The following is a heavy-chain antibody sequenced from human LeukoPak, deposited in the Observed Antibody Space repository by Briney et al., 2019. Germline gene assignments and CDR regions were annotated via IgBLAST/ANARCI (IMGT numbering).Heavy chain of an antibody. V-gene: IGHV3-30*04. Sequence: GGSLRLSCAASGFTFSSYAMHWVRLAPGKGLEWVAVISYDGSNKYYPDSAKGRFTISRDNSKNTLFLQMNSLRAEDTAVYYWARAFREKEKWFGEPSPLDYWGQEPWSPSPQ. J-gene: IGHJ4*01. CDR2: ISYDGSNK. CDR3: ARAFREKEKWFGEPSPLDY. CDR1: GFTFSSYA. D-gene: IGHD3-10*01.